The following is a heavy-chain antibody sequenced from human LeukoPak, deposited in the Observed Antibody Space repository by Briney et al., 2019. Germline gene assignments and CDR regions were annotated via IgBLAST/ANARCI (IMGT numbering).Heavy chain of an antibody. CDR2: ISSSSSYI. CDR3: ARDPLAAGTGLFDY. D-gene: IGHD6-13*01. V-gene: IGHV3-21*01. J-gene: IGHJ4*02. CDR1: GFTFSSYS. Sequence: KPGGSLRLSCAASGFTFSSYSMNWVRQAPGKGLEWVSSISSSSSYIYYADSVKGRFTISRDNAKNSLYLQMNSLRAEDTAVYYCARDPLAAGTGLFDYWGQGTLVTVSS.